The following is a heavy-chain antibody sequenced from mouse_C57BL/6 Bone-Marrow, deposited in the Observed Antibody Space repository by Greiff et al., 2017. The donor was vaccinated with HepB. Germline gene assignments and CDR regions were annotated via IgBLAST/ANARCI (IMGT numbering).Heavy chain of an antibody. Sequence: EVQVVESGPGMVKPSQSLSLTCTVTGYSITSGYNWHWIRHFPGNKLEWMGYISYSGSTNYNTSLKSRISITHDTSKNHFFLKLNSVTTEDTATYYCARGYYGSDPYYFDYWGQGTTLTVSS. CDR2: ISYSGST. CDR1: GYSITSGYN. V-gene: IGHV3-1*01. D-gene: IGHD1-1*01. J-gene: IGHJ2*01. CDR3: ARGYYGSDPYYFDY.